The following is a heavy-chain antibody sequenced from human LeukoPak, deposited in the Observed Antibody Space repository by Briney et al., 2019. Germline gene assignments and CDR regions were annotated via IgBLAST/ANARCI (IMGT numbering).Heavy chain of an antibody. V-gene: IGHV1-8*01. CDR3: ARGARYCSSTSCYGGEDY. CDR2: MNLNRGNT. Sequence: ASVKVSCKASGYTFTSYDINWVRQATGQGLEWMGWMNLNRGNTDYAQKFQGRVNMTRSTSISTAYMELSSVRSEDTAVYHCARGARYCSSTSCYGGEDYWGQGTLVTVSS. D-gene: IGHD2-2*01. J-gene: IGHJ4*02. CDR1: GYTFTSYD.